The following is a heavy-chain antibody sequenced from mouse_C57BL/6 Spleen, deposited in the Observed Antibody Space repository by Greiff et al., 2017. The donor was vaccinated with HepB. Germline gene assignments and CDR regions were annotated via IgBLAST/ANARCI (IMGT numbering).Heavy chain of an antibody. CDR1: GYTFTSYW. CDR3: ARQYCGMDLDV. CDR2: IDPSDSET. D-gene: IGHD1-1*01. V-gene: IGHV1-52*01. Sequence: QVQLQQPGAELVRPGSSVKLSCKASGYTFTSYWMHWVKQRPIQGLEWIGNIDPSDSETNYNQKFKDKATLTVDKSSSKAYMQLSSLTSEDSAVYYHARQYCGMDLDVWGTGTTVTVSS. J-gene: IGHJ1*03.